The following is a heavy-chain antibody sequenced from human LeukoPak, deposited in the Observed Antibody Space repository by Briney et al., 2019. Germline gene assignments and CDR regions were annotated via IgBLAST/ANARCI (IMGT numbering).Heavy chain of an antibody. J-gene: IGHJ6*03. V-gene: IGHV1-69*05. CDR3: ATMLYCSGGSCYQPGDYYYYYMDV. CDR1: GGTFSSYA. D-gene: IGHD2-15*01. Sequence: SVKVSCKASGGTFSSYAISWVRQAPGRGLEWMGGIIPIFGTANYAQKFQGRVTITTDESTSTAYMELSSLRSEDTAVYYCATMLYCSGGSCYQPGDYYYYYMDVWGKGTTVTVSS. CDR2: IIPIFGTA.